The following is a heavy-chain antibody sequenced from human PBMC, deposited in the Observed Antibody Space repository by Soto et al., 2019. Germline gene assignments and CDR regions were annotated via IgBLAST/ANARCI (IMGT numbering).Heavy chain of an antibody. CDR2: IIPIFGTA. Sequence: SVPFYYQASGGTFSSYAISWVRQEPGQGLEWMGGIIPIFGTANYAQKFQGRVTITADESTSTAYMELSSLRSEDTAVYYCARQRVSPPLYYGMDVWGQGTTVTVS. CDR3: ARQRVSPPLYYGMDV. V-gene: IGHV1-69*01. J-gene: IGHJ6*02. D-gene: IGHD6-13*01. CDR1: GGTFSSYA.